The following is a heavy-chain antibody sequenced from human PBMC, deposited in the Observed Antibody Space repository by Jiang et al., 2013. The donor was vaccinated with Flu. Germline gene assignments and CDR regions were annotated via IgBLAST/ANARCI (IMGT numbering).Heavy chain of an antibody. V-gene: IGHV4-39*01. J-gene: IGHJ4*02. CDR1: GDSISNDGYY. CDR2: FYYTGTT. Sequence: PGLVKPSETLSLTCSVSGDSISNDGYYWGWIRQSPGKGLEWIVSFYYTGTTYYNPSLKSRATQSVDTSKNQFSLKLRSVTAADTGVYYCARRPRYSSGLFDFWGQGTLVTASS. CDR3: ARRPRYSSGLFDF. D-gene: IGHD6-19*01.